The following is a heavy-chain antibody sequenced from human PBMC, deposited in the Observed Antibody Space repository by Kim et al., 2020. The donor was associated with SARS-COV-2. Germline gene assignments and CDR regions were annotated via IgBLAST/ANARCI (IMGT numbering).Heavy chain of an antibody. Sequence: GGSLRLSCVASGFTFSSYAMSWVRQAPGKGLEWVSAISGSGGSTYYADSVKGRFTISRDNSKNTLYLQMNSLRAEDTAVYYCAKDLIVMGGWYRDSGYYFDYWGQGTLVTVSS. CDR2: ISGSGGST. V-gene: IGHV3-23*01. CDR3: AKDLIVMGGWYRDSGYYFDY. J-gene: IGHJ4*02. CDR1: GFTFSSYA. D-gene: IGHD6-19*01.